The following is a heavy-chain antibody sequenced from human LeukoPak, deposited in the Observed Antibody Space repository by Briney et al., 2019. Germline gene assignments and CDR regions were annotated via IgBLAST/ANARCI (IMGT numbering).Heavy chain of an antibody. D-gene: IGHD2-15*01. V-gene: IGHV3-23*01. J-gene: IGHJ4*02. Sequence: GRSLTLSCAASGFTFSSYAMSWVSQAPGKGLEWVSAITGSGGSTYYADSVKGRFTISRDNSKNTLYLQMNSLRAEDTAVYYCAKLSGGSCYSHVDYWGQGTLVTVSS. CDR2: ITGSGGST. CDR1: GFTFSSYA. CDR3: AKLSGGSCYSHVDY.